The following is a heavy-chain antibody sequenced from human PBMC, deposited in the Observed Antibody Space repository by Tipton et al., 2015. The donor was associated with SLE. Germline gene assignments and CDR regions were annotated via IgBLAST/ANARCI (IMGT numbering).Heavy chain of an antibody. V-gene: IGHV4-59*01. Sequence: TLSLTCTVSGGSMIAYYWSWIRQSPGKGLEWIGRVYDSGSTNYNPSLKSRITISVDSFKNQFSLRLNSVTAADTAIYYCAREEGSGGGILDYWGQGILVTVSS. CDR2: VYDSGST. CDR1: GGSMIAYY. D-gene: IGHD2-15*01. CDR3: AREEGSGGGILDY. J-gene: IGHJ4*02.